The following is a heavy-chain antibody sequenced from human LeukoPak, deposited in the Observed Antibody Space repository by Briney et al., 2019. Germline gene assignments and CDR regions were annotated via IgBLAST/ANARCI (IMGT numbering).Heavy chain of an antibody. V-gene: IGHV4-34*01. CDR1: GGSFSGYY. J-gene: IGHJ3*02. CDR3: ARTSPSSIAARFMQYAFDI. D-gene: IGHD6-6*01. Sequence: SETLSLTCAVYGGSFSGYYWSWIRQPPGKGLEWIGEINHSGSTNYNPSLKSRVTISVDTSKNQFSLKLSSVTAADTAVYYCARTSPSSIAARFMQYAFDIWGQGTMVTVSS. CDR2: INHSGST.